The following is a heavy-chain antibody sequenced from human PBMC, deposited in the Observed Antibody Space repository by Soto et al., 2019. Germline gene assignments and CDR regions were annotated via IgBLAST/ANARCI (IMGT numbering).Heavy chain of an antibody. CDR3: ARHHSNDPGPFDS. V-gene: IGHV5-51*01. CDR1: GYTFTSHW. CDR2: IYPGDYET. Sequence: PGESLKISCKGSGYTFTSHWIGWVRQMPGKGLEWMGIIYPGDYETRYSPSFEGRIFVSVDKSITTAYLQWSSLKASDTAMYFCARHHSNDPGPFDSRGQRTTVTVSS. D-gene: IGHD1-1*01. J-gene: IGHJ6*02.